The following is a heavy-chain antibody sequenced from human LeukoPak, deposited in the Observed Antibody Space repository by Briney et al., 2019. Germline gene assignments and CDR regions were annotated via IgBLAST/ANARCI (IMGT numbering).Heavy chain of an antibody. Sequence: SETLSLTCGVYGGSFSGYFWSWIRQPPGKGPEWIGEVNHSGSTNYTPSLKSRVTISVDTSKNQFSLKLSSATAADTAVYYCARVRSGYDSSYFYYMDVWGKGTTVTVSS. CDR3: ARVRSGYDSSYFYYMDV. CDR2: VNHSGST. D-gene: IGHD5-12*01. J-gene: IGHJ6*03. V-gene: IGHV4-34*01. CDR1: GGSFSGYF.